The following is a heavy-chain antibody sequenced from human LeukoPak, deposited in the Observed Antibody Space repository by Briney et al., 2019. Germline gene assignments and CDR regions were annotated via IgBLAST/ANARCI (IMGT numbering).Heavy chain of an antibody. CDR3: ARTYYYGSGSYRPYDY. D-gene: IGHD3-10*01. CDR1: GFTFSSYS. J-gene: IGHJ4*02. V-gene: IGHV3-21*01. Sequence: GGSLRLSCAASGFTFSSYSMNWVRQAPGKGLEWVSSISSSSSYIYYADSVKGRFTISRDNAKNSLYQQMNSLRAEDTAVYYCARTYYYGSGSYRPYDYWGQGTLVTVSS. CDR2: ISSSSSYI.